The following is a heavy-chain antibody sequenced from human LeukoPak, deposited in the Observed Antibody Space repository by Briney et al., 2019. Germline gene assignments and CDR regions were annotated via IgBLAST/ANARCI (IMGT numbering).Heavy chain of an antibody. J-gene: IGHJ4*02. V-gene: IGHV3-66*04. Sequence: GGSLRLSCAASGFTVSSNYMSWVRQAPGKGLEWVSVIYSGGSTYYADSVKGRFTISRDNSKNTLYLQMNSLRAEDTAVYYCARPFDYDYVWGSLDYWGQGTLVTVSS. CDR2: IYSGGST. D-gene: IGHD3-16*01. CDR1: GFTVSSNY. CDR3: ARPFDYDYVWGSLDY.